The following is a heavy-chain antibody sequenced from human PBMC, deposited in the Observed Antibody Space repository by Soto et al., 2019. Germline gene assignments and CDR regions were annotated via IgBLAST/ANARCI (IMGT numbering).Heavy chain of an antibody. CDR3: AKVGSERYSGQHSDY. J-gene: IGHJ4*02. V-gene: IGHV3-23*01. D-gene: IGHD5-12*01. Sequence: EVQLLESGGGLVQPGGSLRLSCAASGFTFSNYAMNWVRQAPGKGLEWVSTISSSSGSKYYADSVKGRFTISRDNSKNFLYLQMNSLRSDDTAVYYCAKVGSERYSGQHSDYWGQGTLVTISS. CDR1: GFTFSNYA. CDR2: ISSSSGSK.